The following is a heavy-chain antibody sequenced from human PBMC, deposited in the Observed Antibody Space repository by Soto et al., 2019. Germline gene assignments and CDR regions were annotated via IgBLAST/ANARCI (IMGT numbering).Heavy chain of an antibody. J-gene: IGHJ6*03. CDR1: GGSFSGYY. CDR2: INHSGST. V-gene: IGHV4-34*01. D-gene: IGHD6-6*01. CDR3: ASSHSAARHPGSQNYYYYYYMDV. Sequence: QVQLQQWGAGLLKPSETLSLTCAVYGGSFSGYYWSWIRQPPGKGLEWIGEINHSGSTNYNPSLKSRVAISVDTSKNQYSLMLSSVTAADTAVYYCASSHSAARHPGSQNYYYYYYMDVWGKGTTVTVSS.